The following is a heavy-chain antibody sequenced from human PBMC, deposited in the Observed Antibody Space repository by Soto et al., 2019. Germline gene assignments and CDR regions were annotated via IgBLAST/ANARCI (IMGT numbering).Heavy chain of an antibody. V-gene: IGHV1-69*02. J-gene: IGHJ4*02. CDR1: GGTFSSYT. Sequence: QVQLVQSGAEVKKPGSSVKVSCKASGGTFSSYTISWVRQAPGQGLEWMGRIIPILGIANYAQKFQGRVTITADKSTSTAYRGLRSLRSGDTAVYYCAGGAGVPAANFGYWGQGTLVTVSS. CDR2: IIPILGIA. CDR3: AGGAGVPAANFGY. D-gene: IGHD2-2*01.